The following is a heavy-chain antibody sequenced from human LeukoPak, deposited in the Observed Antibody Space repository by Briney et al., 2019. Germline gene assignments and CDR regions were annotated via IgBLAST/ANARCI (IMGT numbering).Heavy chain of an antibody. CDR2: IKSKTDGGTT. CDR1: GFTFSSYW. V-gene: IGHV3-15*01. CDR3: TTVDIVATIQGGFWYYGMDV. D-gene: IGHD5-12*01. Sequence: GGSLRLSCAASGFTFSSYWMSWVRQAPGKGLEWVGRIKSKTDGGTTDYAAPVKGRFTISRDDSKNTLYLQMNSLKTEDTAVYYCTTVDIVATIQGGFWYYGMDVWGQGTTVTVSS. J-gene: IGHJ6*02.